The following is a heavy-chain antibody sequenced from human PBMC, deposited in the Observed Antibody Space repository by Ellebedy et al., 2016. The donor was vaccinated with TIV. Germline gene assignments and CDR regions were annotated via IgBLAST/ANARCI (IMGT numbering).Heavy chain of an antibody. CDR1: GGTFSSYA. Sequence: SVKVSCXASGGTFSSYAISWVRQAPGQGLEWMGGIIPIFGTANYTQKFQGRVTITADESTSTAYMELSSLRSEDTAVYYCASFYSSGWYALAFDYWGQGTLVTVSS. V-gene: IGHV1-69*13. CDR2: IIPIFGTA. D-gene: IGHD6-19*01. CDR3: ASFYSSGWYALAFDY. J-gene: IGHJ4*02.